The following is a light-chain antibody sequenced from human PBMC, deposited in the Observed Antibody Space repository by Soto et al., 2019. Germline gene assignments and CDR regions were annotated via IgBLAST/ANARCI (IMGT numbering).Light chain of an antibody. CDR2: DVN. Sequence: QSALTQPRSVSGSPGQSVTISCTGTSSDVGNYNYVSWYQHHPGKAPKLMIYDVNKRPSGVPDRFSGSKSGNRASLTISGLQGEDEADYYCCSYAGAYTVVFGGGTKLTVL. J-gene: IGLJ2*01. CDR3: CSYAGAYTVV. CDR1: SSDVGNYNY. V-gene: IGLV2-11*01.